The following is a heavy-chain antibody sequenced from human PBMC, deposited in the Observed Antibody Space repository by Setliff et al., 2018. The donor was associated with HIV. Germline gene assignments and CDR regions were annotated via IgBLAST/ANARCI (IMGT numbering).Heavy chain of an antibody. Sequence: PSETLSLTCNVSSGSINYYYWSWVRQPPGRGLEWIGYVSHSGSTSYNPSLNSRVTMSVDTSRDQFPLKLSSVTAADTAVYYCARTRGRALLSYYFDSWGQGRLVTVS. V-gene: IGHV4-59*01. J-gene: IGHJ4*02. D-gene: IGHD2-2*01. CDR2: VSHSGST. CDR1: SGSINYYY. CDR3: ARTRGRALLSYYFDS.